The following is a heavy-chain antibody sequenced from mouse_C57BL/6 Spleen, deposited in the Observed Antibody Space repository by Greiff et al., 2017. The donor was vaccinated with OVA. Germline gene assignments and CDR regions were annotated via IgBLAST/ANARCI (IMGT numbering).Heavy chain of an antibody. D-gene: IGHD1-1*01. Sequence: VQLQQSGPELVKPGASVKISCKASGYAFSSSWMNWVKQRPGKGLEWIGRIYPGDGDTNYNGKFKGKDTLTADKSSSTAYMQLSSLTSEDSSVYICARPLYYGSFMDYWGQGTSVTVSS. J-gene: IGHJ4*01. V-gene: IGHV1-82*01. CDR3: ARPLYYGSFMDY. CDR1: GYAFSSSW. CDR2: IYPGDGDT.